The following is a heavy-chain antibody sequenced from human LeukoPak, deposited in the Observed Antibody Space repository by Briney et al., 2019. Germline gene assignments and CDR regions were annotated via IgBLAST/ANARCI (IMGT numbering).Heavy chain of an antibody. CDR1: GFTFSSYA. J-gene: IGHJ5*02. CDR2: ISGSGGST. Sequence: SGGSLRLSCAASGFTFSSYAMSWVRQAPGKGLEWVSAISGSGGSTYYADSVKGRFTISRDNSKNTLYLQMNSLRAEDTAVYYYAKDPDCSSTSCSNWFDPWGQGTLVTVSS. D-gene: IGHD2-2*01. V-gene: IGHV3-23*01. CDR3: AKDPDCSSTSCSNWFDP.